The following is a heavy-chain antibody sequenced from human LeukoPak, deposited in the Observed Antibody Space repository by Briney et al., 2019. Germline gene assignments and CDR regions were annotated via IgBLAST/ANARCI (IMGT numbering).Heavy chain of an antibody. D-gene: IGHD3-3*01. CDR2: VHLDGRT. J-gene: IGHJ4*02. CDR3: AREGGFYRPLDY. CDR1: GGSVTSTNW. V-gene: IGHV4-4*02. Sequence: ETLSLTCGVSGGSVTSTNWWTWVRQPPGKGLEWIGEVHLDGRTNYNPSLKSRLAISVDLSENHISLKLTSVTAADTAVYYCAREGGFYRPLDYSGQGTLVTVSS.